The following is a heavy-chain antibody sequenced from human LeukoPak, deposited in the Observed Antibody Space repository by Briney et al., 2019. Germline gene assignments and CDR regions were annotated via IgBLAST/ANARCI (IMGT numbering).Heavy chain of an antibody. CDR1: GYTFTGYY. CDR3: AREIGEYYDILTGYFPFDY. D-gene: IGHD3-9*01. J-gene: IGHJ4*02. V-gene: IGHV1-2*02. CDR2: INPNSGGT. Sequence: ASVKVSCKASGYTFTGYYMHWVRQPPGKGLEWMGWINPNSGGTNYAQKFQVRVTMTRATSISTAYRELSRLRSDDTVVYYCAREIGEYYDILTGYFPFDYWSQGTLVTVSS.